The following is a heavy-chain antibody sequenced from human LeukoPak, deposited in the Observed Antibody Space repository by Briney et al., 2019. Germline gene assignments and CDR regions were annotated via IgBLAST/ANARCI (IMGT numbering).Heavy chain of an antibody. CDR1: GYTFTSYY. CDR2: INPSGGST. D-gene: IGHD3-22*01. Sequence: ASVKVSCKASGYTFTSYYMHWVRQAPGQGLEWMGIINPSGGSTSYAQKFQGRVTMTRDTSTSTVYMELSSLRSEDTAVYYCARGQYYYDSSNYYSRHDAFDIWGQGTMVTVSS. J-gene: IGHJ3*02. V-gene: IGHV1-46*01. CDR3: ARGQYYYDSSNYYSRHDAFDI.